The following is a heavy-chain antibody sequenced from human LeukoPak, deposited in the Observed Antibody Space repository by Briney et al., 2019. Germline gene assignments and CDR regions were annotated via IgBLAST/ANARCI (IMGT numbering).Heavy chain of an antibody. J-gene: IGHJ4*02. CDR2: ISGSGGST. CDR3: AKARGVVVVAATKYYFDY. D-gene: IGHD2-15*01. CDR1: GFTFSSYA. Sequence: GGSLRLSCAASGFTFSSYAMSWVRQAPGKGLEWVSAISGSGGSTYYADSVKGRFTISRDNSKNTLYLQMNSLRAEDTAVYYCAKARGVVVVAATKYYFDYWGQGTLVTVSS. V-gene: IGHV3-23*01.